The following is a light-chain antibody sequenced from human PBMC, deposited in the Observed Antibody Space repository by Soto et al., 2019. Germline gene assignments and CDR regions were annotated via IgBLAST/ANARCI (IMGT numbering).Light chain of an antibody. V-gene: IGLV4-69*01. CDR1: SGHSSYA. J-gene: IGLJ2*01. CDR2: LNSDGSH. Sequence: QPVLTQSPSASASLGASVKLTCTLSSGHSSYAIAWHQQQPEKGPRYLMKLNSDGSHSKGDGIPDRFSGYSSGAERYLTISGLQSEDESEYYCQALDSGTVVFGGGTKLTVL. CDR3: QALDSGTVV.